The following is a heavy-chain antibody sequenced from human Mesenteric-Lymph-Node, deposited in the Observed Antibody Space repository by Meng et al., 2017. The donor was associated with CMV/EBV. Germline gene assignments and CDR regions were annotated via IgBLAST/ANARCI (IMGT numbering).Heavy chain of an antibody. CDR3: ARLSDY. J-gene: IGHJ4*02. V-gene: IGHV3-53*01. CDR1: GITVSSNY. CDR2: LYTGGTT. Sequence: GESLKISCAASGITVSSNYMSWVRQAPGKGLVWLSVLYTGGTTYYADSVKGRFTISRDNSKNTLYLQMNSLRAEDTAVYYCARLSDYWGQGTLVTVSS.